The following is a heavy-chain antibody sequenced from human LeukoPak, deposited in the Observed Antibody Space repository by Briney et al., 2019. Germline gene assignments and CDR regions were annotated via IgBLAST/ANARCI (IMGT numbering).Heavy chain of an antibody. D-gene: IGHD6-19*01. CDR3: ARDSGSGWYMYNWFDP. J-gene: IGHJ5*02. CDR1: GYTFTSYD. V-gene: IGHV1-8*01. CDR2: MNPNSGNT. Sequence: EASVKVSCKASGYTFTSYDINWVRQATGQGLEWMGWMNPNSGNTGYAQKFQGRVTMTRNTSISTAYMELRSLRSDDTAVYYCARDSGSGWYMYNWFDPWGQGTLVTVSS.